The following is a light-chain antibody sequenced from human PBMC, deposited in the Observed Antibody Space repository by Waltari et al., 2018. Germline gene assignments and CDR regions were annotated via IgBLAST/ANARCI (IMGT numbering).Light chain of an antibody. CDR3: QQANSFPFT. J-gene: IGKJ3*01. CDR1: QGISRW. Sequence: DIQLTQSPSSVSASVGARVIITCRASQGISRWLAWYQQRPGKAPKLLIYAASSLQGWVPSRFGGSGSGTEFTLTISNLQPEDFATYYCQQANSFPFTSGPGPKVDI. CDR2: AAS. V-gene: IGKV1-12*02.